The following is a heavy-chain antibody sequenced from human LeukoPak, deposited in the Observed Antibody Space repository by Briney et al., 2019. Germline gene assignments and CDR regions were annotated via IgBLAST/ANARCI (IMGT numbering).Heavy chain of an antibody. J-gene: IGHJ4*02. D-gene: IGHD3-16*01. Sequence: PGGSLRLSCAAPGFTFSSYGMHWFRQVPGKGLEWVAFIRNDGSKKYYADSVKGRFTISRDNSRNMLYLQMNSLRAEDTAVYYCAKDRLPVSVWYYFDYWGQGTLVTVSS. V-gene: IGHV3-30*02. CDR1: GFTFSSYG. CDR2: IRNDGSKK. CDR3: AKDRLPVSVWYYFDY.